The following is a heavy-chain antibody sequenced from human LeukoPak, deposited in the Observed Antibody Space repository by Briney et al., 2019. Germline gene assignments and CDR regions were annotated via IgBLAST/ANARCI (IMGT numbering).Heavy chain of an antibody. J-gene: IGHJ6*02. D-gene: IGHD3-10*01. CDR2: INHSGST. Sequence: SETLSLTCAVYGGSFSGYYWSWIRQPPGKGLEWIGEINHSGSTNYNPSLKSRVTISVDTSKNQFSLKLSSVTAADTAVYYCARVRGSYYYGSGSPYGMDVWGQGTTVTVSS. V-gene: IGHV4-34*01. CDR1: GGSFSGYY. CDR3: ARVRGSYYYGSGSPYGMDV.